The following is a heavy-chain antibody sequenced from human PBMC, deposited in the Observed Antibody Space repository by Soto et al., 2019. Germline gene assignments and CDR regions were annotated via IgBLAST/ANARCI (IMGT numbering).Heavy chain of an antibody. Sequence: ASVKVSCKASGCTFTSFGVSWLRQAPGQGPEWMGWISGYNGKTKYANKVQGRVTLTTDTSRKTAYMELRSLRSDDTAVYYCARDKMIDDFGLGSFDYWGQGTVVTVSS. CDR1: GCTFTSFG. J-gene: IGHJ4*02. V-gene: IGHV1-18*04. CDR2: ISGYNGKT. CDR3: ARDKMIDDFGLGSFDY. D-gene: IGHD3-10*01.